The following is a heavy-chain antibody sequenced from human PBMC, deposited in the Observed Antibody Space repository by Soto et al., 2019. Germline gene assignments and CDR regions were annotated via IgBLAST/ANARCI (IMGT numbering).Heavy chain of an antibody. CDR2: IKQDGSEN. V-gene: IGHV3-7*03. Sequence: PXGSLRLSCAAAGFTFSGYWMSWARQAPGRGLEWVANIKQDGSENYFVGSVEGRFTISRDNAKNSLYLQMNSLKSDDTAVYYCARRGRRSGNYADAFDTWGQGTMVTVSS. J-gene: IGHJ3*02. CDR3: ARRGRRSGNYADAFDT. CDR1: GFTFSGYW. D-gene: IGHD1-26*01.